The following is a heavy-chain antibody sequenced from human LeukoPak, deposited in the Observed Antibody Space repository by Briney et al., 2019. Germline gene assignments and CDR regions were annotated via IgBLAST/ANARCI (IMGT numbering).Heavy chain of an antibody. D-gene: IGHD6-19*01. V-gene: IGHV3-33*01. J-gene: IGHJ4*02. CDR2: IWYDGSNK. CDR1: GFTFSSYG. Sequence: GGSLRLSCAASGFTFSSYGMHWVRQAPAKGLEWVAVIWYDGSNKYYADSVKGRFTISRDNSKNTLYLQMNSLRAEDTAVYYCARVWYSSGFGAFDYWGQGTLVTVSS. CDR3: ARVWYSSGFGAFDY.